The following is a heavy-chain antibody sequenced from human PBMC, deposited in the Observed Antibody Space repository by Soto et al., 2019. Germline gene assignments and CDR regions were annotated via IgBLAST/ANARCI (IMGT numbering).Heavy chain of an antibody. Sequence: GGSLRLSCAASGFTFSSYGMHWVRQAPGKGLEWVAVISYDGSNKYYADSVKGRFTISRDNSKNTLYLQMNSLRAEDTAVYYCAKGNRYGDSFDYWGQGTLVTVSS. D-gene: IGHD4-17*01. CDR3: AKGNRYGDSFDY. CDR1: GFTFSSYG. J-gene: IGHJ4*02. V-gene: IGHV3-30*18. CDR2: ISYDGSNK.